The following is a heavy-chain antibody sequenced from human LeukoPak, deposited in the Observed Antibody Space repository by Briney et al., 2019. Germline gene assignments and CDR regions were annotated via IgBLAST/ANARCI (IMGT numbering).Heavy chain of an antibody. CDR2: IYPGDSDT. CDR1: GYSFTSYW. CDR3: ARQEYCSGASCYTWFDP. Sequence: GESLKISCKGSGYSFTSYWIGWVRQMPGKGLEWMGIIYPGDSDTRYSPSFQGQVTISADKSISTAYLQWNSLKASDTAMYYCARQEYCSGASCYTWFDPWGQGTLVTVS. J-gene: IGHJ5*02. V-gene: IGHV5-51*01. D-gene: IGHD2-15*01.